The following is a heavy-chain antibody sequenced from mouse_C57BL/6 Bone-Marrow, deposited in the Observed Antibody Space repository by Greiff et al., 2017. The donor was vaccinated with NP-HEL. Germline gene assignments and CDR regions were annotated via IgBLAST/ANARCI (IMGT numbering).Heavy chain of an antibody. CDR2: ISGGGGNT. D-gene: IGHD2-3*01. CDR1: GFTFSSYT. J-gene: IGHJ2*01. Sequence: DVKLVESGGGLVKPGGSLKLSCAASGFTFSSYTMSWVRQTPEKRLEWVATISGGGGNTSYPASVKGRFTISRDNAKNTLYLQMSSLRSEDTAWYYCARRGLLRSVYYFGYWGQGATLTVSS. CDR3: ARRGLLRSVYYFGY. V-gene: IGHV5-9*01.